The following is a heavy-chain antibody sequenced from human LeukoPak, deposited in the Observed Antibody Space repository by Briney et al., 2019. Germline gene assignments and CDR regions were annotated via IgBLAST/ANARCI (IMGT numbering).Heavy chain of an antibody. D-gene: IGHD5-12*01. CDR2: ISSSSSYI. CDR1: GFTFSSYG. V-gene: IGHV3-21*01. Sequence: GGTLRLSCAASGFTFSSYGMSWVRQAPGKGLEWVSSISSSSSYIYYADSVKGRFTISRDNAKNSLYLQMNSLRAEDTAVYYCARGPSGYHNTGGQGTLVTVSS. J-gene: IGHJ4*02. CDR3: ARGPSGYHNT.